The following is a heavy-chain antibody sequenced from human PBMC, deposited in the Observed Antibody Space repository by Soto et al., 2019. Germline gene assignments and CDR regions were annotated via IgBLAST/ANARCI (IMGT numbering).Heavy chain of an antibody. J-gene: IGHJ4*02. CDR3: AHKEFRTSSPFDF. V-gene: IGHV2-5*02. CDR1: GFSLTTNGVG. Sequence: QITLKESGPALVKPTQTLTLTCTFSGFSLTTNGVGVAWIRQPPGKALEWLALINWEDDRHYNPSLTSRLTITKDTSKNQVVLTMTNMDPVDTATYYCAHKEFRTSSPFDFGGPGILVTVSS. CDR2: INWEDDR.